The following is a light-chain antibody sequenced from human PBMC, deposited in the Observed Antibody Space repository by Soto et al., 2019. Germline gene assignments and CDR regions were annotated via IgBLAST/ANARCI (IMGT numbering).Light chain of an antibody. CDR1: SSDVGGYNF. CDR2: DVN. V-gene: IGLV2-14*03. Sequence: QSALTQPASVSGSPGQSITISCTGTSSDVGGYNFVSWYQQHPGKDPKLMIFDVNRRPSGVSDRFSGSKSGNTASLTISGLQAEDEGDYYCCSYTISSTHVFGSGTKVTVL. J-gene: IGLJ1*01. CDR3: CSYTISSTHV.